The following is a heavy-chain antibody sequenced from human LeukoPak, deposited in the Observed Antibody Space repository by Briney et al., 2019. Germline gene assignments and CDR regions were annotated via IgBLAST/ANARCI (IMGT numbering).Heavy chain of an antibody. J-gene: IGHJ5*02. CDR2: INPSGGST. V-gene: IGHV1-46*01. CDR1: GYTFTSYY. CDR3: ARDQCSGWQFDP. Sequence: ASVKVSCKASGYTFTSYYMHWVRRAPGQGLEWMGIINPSGGSTSYAQKFQGRVTMTRDTSTSTVYMELSSLRSEDTAVYYCARDQCSGWQFDPWGQGTLVTVSS. D-gene: IGHD6-19*01.